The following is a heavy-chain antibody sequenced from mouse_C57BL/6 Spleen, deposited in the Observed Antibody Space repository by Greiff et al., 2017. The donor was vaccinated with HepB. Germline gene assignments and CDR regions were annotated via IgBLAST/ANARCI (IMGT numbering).Heavy chain of an antibody. CDR2: VDPSDSET. J-gene: IGHJ1*03. D-gene: IGHD1-1*01. Sequence: VQLQQSGAELVRPGSSVKLSCKASGYTFTSYWMHWVKQRPIQGLEWIGNVDPSDSETHYNQKFKDKATLTVDKSFSTAYMQLSSLTSEDSAVYYWAGGITTVVEPWYFDVWGTGTTVTVSS. CDR1: GYTFTSYW. CDR3: AGGITTVVEPWYFDV. V-gene: IGHV1-52*01.